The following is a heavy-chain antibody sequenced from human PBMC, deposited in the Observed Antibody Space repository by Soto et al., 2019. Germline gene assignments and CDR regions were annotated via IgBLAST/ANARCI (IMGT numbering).Heavy chain of an antibody. D-gene: IGHD3-3*01. J-gene: IGHJ5*02. CDR2: IYHSGST. Sequence: QLQLQESGSGLVKPSQTLSLTCAVSGGSISSGGYSWSCIRQPPGKGLEWIGYIYHSGSTYYNPSLKSRVTVSVDRSKNQFSLKLSSVTAADTAVYYCARDLRAFTIFGVVRWFDPWGQGTLVTVSS. CDR3: ARDLRAFTIFGVVRWFDP. CDR1: GGSISSGGYS. V-gene: IGHV4-30-2*01.